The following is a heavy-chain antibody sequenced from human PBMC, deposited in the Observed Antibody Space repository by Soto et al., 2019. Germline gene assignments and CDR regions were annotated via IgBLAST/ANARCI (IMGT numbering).Heavy chain of an antibody. CDR1: GASITDSY. CDR2: IYFSGVA. CDR3: ARGDSDLAVSEAAY. D-gene: IGHD2-15*01. V-gene: IGHV4-59*01. Sequence: QMQMQESGPRLVKPSETLSLTCTVSGASITDSYWSWIRQPPEKGLEWIGYIYFSGVATYNPSLQRRATMSRDTSKNEFSLKLTSVTAADTAIYYCARGDSDLAVSEAAYWGQGTLVTVSS. J-gene: IGHJ1*01.